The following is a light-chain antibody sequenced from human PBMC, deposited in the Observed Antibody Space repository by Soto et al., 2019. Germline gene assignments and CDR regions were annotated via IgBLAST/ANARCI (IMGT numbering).Light chain of an antibody. CDR2: DVS. CDR3: SSYTSTSAPYV. Sequence: QSALTQPASVSGFPGQSITIPCTGTSSDIGGYDYVSWYQQHPGKAPKLIIYDVSGRPSGVSNRFSGSKSANTASLTISGLQAEDEAYYHCSSYTSTSAPYVFGTGTKLTVL. CDR1: SSDIGGYDY. V-gene: IGLV2-14*03. J-gene: IGLJ1*01.